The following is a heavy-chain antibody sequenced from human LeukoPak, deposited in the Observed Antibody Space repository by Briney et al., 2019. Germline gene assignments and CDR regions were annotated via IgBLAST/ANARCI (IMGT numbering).Heavy chain of an antibody. D-gene: IGHD6-19*01. CDR2: LSSSSSYI. CDR3: ARSSGWYTGFDF. CDR1: GFTFSSYS. Sequence: GGSLRLSCAASGFTFSSYSMNWVRQAPGKGLEWVSSLSSSSSYIYYADSVKGRFTISRDNAKNSLYLQMNSLRAEDTAVYYCARSSGWYTGFDFWGQGTLVTVSS. V-gene: IGHV3-21*01. J-gene: IGHJ4*02.